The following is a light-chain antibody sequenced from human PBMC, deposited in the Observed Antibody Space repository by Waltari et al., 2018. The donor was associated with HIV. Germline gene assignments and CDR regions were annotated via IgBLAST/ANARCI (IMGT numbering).Light chain of an antibody. J-gene: IGKJ3*01. CDR1: XXXXND. CDR2: AAS. CDR3: QKYNXXPFT. V-gene: IGKV1-27*01. Sequence: MTXSPSSLSASVGDRXXITCRAXXXXXNDLAWYQQKPGEGPKLLIYAASTLQSGVPSRXSCSGXGTDFTLTXSSLXPEDVATYYCQKYNXXPFTFGPXTXVXXK.